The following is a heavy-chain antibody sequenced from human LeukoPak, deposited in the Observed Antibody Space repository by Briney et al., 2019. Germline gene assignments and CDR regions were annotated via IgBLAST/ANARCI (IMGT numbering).Heavy chain of an antibody. V-gene: IGHV3-73*01. CDR3: TRHWDSRSFEFPDAFDI. D-gene: IGHD1-26*01. CDR1: GFTFSGSA. CDR2: IRSKANIYAT. J-gene: IGHJ3*02. Sequence: GGSLRLSCAASGFTFSGSAMHWVRQASGKGLEWVGRIRSKANIYATAYAASVKGRFTISRDDSKNTTYLQMNSLKTEDTAVYYCTRHWDSRSFEFPDAFDIWGQGTMVTVSS.